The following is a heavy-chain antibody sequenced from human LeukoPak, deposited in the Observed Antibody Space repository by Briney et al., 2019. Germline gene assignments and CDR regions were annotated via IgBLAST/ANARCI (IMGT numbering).Heavy chain of an antibody. CDR3: ARVTWWGKIDY. Sequence: PSETLSLTCTVSGGSISSYYWSWIRQPAGKGREGIGRIYTSGSTNYNPSLKSRVTMSVDTSKNQFSLKLTSVTAADTAVYYCARVTWWGKIDYWGQGTLVTVSS. CDR2: IYTSGST. CDR1: GGSISSYY. J-gene: IGHJ4*02. V-gene: IGHV4-4*07. D-gene: IGHD2-15*01.